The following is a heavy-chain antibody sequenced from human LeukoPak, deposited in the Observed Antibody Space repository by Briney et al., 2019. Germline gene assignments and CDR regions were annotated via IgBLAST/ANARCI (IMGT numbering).Heavy chain of an antibody. CDR3: ASSKYSSSWYFDY. J-gene: IGHJ4*02. D-gene: IGHD6-13*01. CDR1: GGSISSSSYY. Sequence: KPSETLSLTCTVAGGSISSSSYYWGWIRQPPGKGLEWIGSIYYSGSTYYNPSLKSRVTISVDTSKNQFSLKLSSVTAADTAVYYCASSKYSSSWYFDYWGQGTLVTVSS. V-gene: IGHV4-39*01. CDR2: IYYSGST.